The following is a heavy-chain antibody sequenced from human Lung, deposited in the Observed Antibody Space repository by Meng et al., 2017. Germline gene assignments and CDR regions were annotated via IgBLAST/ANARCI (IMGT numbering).Heavy chain of an antibody. V-gene: IGHV3-49*04. CDR2: IRSKAYGGTT. CDR3: TRFGRYCSSTSCYIDY. Sequence: GESLKISCTASGFTFGDYAMSWVRQAPGKGLEWVGFIRSKAYGGTTEYAASVKGRFTISRDDSKSIAYLQMNSLKTEDTAVYYCTRFGRYCSSTSCYIDYWGQGTLVTVSS. CDR1: GFTFGDYA. J-gene: IGHJ4*02. D-gene: IGHD2-2*02.